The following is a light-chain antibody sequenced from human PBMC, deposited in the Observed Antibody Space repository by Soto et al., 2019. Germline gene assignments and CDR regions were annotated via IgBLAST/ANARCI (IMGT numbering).Light chain of an antibody. CDR2: ESS. Sequence: EIVMMQSPGTLSVSPGERATLSCRASQSISSHLAWYQQKPGQAPRLLVYESSTRATGIPGRFSGSGSGTEFSLTISSLRSEDFAIYYCQQYSDWPPGTFGQGTKVEIK. CDR1: QSISSH. J-gene: IGKJ1*01. CDR3: QQYSDWPPGT. V-gene: IGKV3-15*01.